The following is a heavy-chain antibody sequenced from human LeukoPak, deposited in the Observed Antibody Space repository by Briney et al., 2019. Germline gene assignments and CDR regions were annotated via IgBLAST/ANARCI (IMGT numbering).Heavy chain of an antibody. D-gene: IGHD4-17*01. J-gene: IGHJ4*02. CDR1: GFTFSSYE. CDR3: ARGFLTTVTTDY. CDR2: ISSSGSTI. V-gene: IGHV3-48*03. Sequence: GGSLRLSCAASGFTFSSYEMNWVRQAPGKGLEWVSYISSSGSTIYYADSVKGRFTISRDNAKNSLYLQMNSLRAEDTAVYYCARGFLTTVTTDYWGQGTLVTVSS.